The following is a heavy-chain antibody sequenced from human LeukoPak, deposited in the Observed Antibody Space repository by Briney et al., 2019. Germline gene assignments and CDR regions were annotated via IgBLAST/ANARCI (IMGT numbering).Heavy chain of an antibody. CDR1: GFTFSSYS. J-gene: IGHJ4*02. Sequence: GGSLRLSCAASGFTFSSYSMNWVRQAPGKGLEWVSSISSSSSYIYYADSVKGRFTISRDNAKNSLYLQVNSLRAEDTAVYYCARAALRGHHFDYGGQGTLVTVSS. V-gene: IGHV3-21*01. D-gene: IGHD3-16*01. CDR2: ISSSSSYI. CDR3: ARAALRGHHFDY.